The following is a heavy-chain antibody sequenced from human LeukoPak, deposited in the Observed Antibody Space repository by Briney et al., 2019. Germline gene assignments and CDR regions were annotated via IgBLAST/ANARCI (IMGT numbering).Heavy chain of an antibody. D-gene: IGHD6-13*01. CDR1: GFTFSNYA. CDR2: ISGSGSST. CDR3: AKDHVYSSSHDAFDI. J-gene: IGHJ3*02. Sequence: GGSLRLSCAASGFTFSNYAMNWVRQAPGKGLEWVSSISGSGSSTYYPDSVKGRFIISRDNSKSTLYLQMNSLRAEDTAVYYCAKDHVYSSSHDAFDIWGQGTMVTVSS. V-gene: IGHV3-23*01.